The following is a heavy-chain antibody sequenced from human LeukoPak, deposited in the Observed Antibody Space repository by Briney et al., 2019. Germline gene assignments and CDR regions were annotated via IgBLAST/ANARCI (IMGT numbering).Heavy chain of an antibody. CDR2: IYSGGST. J-gene: IGHJ5*02. Sequence: GGSLRLSCAASGFTVSSNYMSWVRQAPGKGLEWVSVIYSGGSTYYADSVKGRFTISRDNSKNTLYLQMNSLRAEDTAVYYCARERMGATTSWFDPWGQGTLVTVSS. V-gene: IGHV3-53*01. CDR3: ARERMGATTSWFDP. CDR1: GFTVSSNY. D-gene: IGHD1-26*01.